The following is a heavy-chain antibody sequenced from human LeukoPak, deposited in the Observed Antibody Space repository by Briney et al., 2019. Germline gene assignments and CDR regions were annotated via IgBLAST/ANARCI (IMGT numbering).Heavy chain of an antibody. D-gene: IGHD2-15*01. Sequence: SVKVSCKASGGTFSSYAISWVRQAPGQGLEWMGGIIPIFGTANYAQEFQGRVTITADESTSTAYMELSSLRSEDTAVYYCARVDQLGYCSGGSCPTYFDYWGQGTLVTVSS. CDR2: IIPIFGTA. V-gene: IGHV1-69*13. J-gene: IGHJ4*02. CDR3: ARVDQLGYCSGGSCPTYFDY. CDR1: GGTFSSYA.